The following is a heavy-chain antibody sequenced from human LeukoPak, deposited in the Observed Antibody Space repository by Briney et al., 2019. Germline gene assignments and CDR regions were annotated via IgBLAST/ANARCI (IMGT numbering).Heavy chain of an antibody. Sequence: ASVKVSCKASGYILTDYYMHWVRQAPGQGLEWMGWINPNSGDTNYAQKFQGRVTMTRDTSISTVYMELRRLRYDDTAVYYCARDRGLYYDSSGYGFDYWGQGTLVTVSS. J-gene: IGHJ4*02. V-gene: IGHV1-2*02. D-gene: IGHD3-22*01. CDR1: GYILTDYY. CDR2: INPNSGDT. CDR3: ARDRGLYYDSSGYGFDY.